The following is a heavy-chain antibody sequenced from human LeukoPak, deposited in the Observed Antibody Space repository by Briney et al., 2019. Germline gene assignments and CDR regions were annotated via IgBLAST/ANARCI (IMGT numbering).Heavy chain of an antibody. V-gene: IGHV3-7*05. Sequence: PGGSLRLSCEASGFSFGYYWMNWVRQAPGKGLEWVANIKQDGSETYYVESVKGRFTISRDNAKKSLYLQMNSLRAEDTAIYYCATYWRYFDWLLSDIWGLGTMVTVSS. D-gene: IGHD3-9*01. J-gene: IGHJ3*02. CDR1: GFSFGYYW. CDR2: IKQDGSET. CDR3: ATYWRYFDWLLSDI.